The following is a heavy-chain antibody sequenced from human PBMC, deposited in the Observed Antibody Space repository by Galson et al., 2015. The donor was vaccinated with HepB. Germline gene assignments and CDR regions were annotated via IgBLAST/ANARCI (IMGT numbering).Heavy chain of an antibody. CDR3: ARAPVGAKGKNNGDVDY. Sequence: SVKVSCKASGYTFTGYYMHWVRQAPGQGLEWMGRINPNSGGTNYAQKFQGRVTMTRDTSISTAYMELSRLRSDDTAVYYCARAPVGAKGKNNGDVDYWGQGTLVTVSS. CDR1: GYTFTGYY. J-gene: IGHJ4*02. CDR2: INPNSGGT. D-gene: IGHD1-26*01. V-gene: IGHV1-2*06.